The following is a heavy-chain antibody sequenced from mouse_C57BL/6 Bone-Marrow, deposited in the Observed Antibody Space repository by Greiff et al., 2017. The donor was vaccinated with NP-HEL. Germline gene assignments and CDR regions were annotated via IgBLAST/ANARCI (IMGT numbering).Heavy chain of an antibody. CDR1: GFTFSSYA. V-gene: IGHV5-4*01. CDR3: ARDDPAY. Sequence: DVHLVESGGGLVKPGGSLKLSCAASGFTFSSYAMSWVRQTPEKRLEWVATISDGGSYTYYPDNVKGRFTISRDNAKNNLYLQMSHLKSEDTAMYYCARDDPAYWGQGTLVTVSA. J-gene: IGHJ3*01. CDR2: ISDGGSYT.